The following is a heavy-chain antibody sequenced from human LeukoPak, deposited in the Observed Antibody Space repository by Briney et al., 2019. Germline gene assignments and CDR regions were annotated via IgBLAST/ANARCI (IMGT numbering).Heavy chain of an antibody. Sequence: GGSLRLSCAASGFTFSDYYITWIRQAPGKGLEWVSYISSSGGSIYYADSVKGRFTISRDNAKNSLYLQMNSLGAEDTAVYYCARGAHGKEAFDIWGQGTMVTVSS. CDR2: ISSSGGSI. V-gene: IGHV3-11*01. CDR1: GFTFSDYY. CDR3: ARGAHGKEAFDI. J-gene: IGHJ3*01.